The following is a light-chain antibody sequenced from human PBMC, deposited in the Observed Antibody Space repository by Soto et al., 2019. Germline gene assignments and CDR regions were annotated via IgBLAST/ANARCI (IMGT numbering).Light chain of an antibody. CDR1: QSVSSSY. CDR2: GAS. J-gene: IGKJ3*01. V-gene: IGKV3-20*01. Sequence: EIVLTQSPGTLSLSPGERATLSCRASQSVSSSYLAWYQQKPGQAPRLLIYGASSRATGIPDTFSGSGSGTDFTLTISRLEPEDFAVYYCQQYCSSPLFTFGPGTKVDIK. CDR3: QQYCSSPLFT.